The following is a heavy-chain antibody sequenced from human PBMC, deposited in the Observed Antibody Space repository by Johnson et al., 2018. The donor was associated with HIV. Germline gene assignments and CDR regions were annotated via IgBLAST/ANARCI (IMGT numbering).Heavy chain of an antibody. J-gene: IGHJ3*02. CDR2: ISYDGSNK. V-gene: IGHV3-30*19. CDR3: ASQGAPAFDI. CDR1: GFTLSNYG. Sequence: QVQLVESGGGVVQPGRSLRLSCAASGFTLSNYGMHWVRQAPGKGLEWVAVISYDGSNKYYADSVKGRFTISRDNSKNTLYLQMNSLRAEDTAVYYCASQGAPAFDIWGQGTMVTVSS.